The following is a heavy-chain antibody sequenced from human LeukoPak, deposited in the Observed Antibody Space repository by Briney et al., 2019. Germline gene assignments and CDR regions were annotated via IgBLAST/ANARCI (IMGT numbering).Heavy chain of an antibody. CDR1: GYTFTSYY. J-gene: IGHJ4*02. Sequence: ASVNVSCKASGYTFTSYYMHWVRQAPGQGLEWMGIINPGGRSTTYAQKFQGRVTLTRDTSTSTVYMELSSLRSEDTAVYYCARDGGGVSAPGGYWGQGTLVTVSS. CDR2: INPGGRST. CDR3: ARDGGGVSAPGGY. V-gene: IGHV1-46*01. D-gene: IGHD3-16*01.